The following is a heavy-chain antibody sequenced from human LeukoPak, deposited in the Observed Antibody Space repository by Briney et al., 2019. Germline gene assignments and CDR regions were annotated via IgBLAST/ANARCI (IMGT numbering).Heavy chain of an antibody. V-gene: IGHV4-34*01. CDR3: ARRRCSSTSCYAYRVVVNWFDP. CDR1: GGSFSGYY. J-gene: IGHJ5*02. Sequence: SETLSLTCAVYGGSFSGYYWSWIRQPPGKGLEWIGEINHSGSTNYNPSLKSRVTISVDTSKNQFSLRLSSVTAADTAVYYCARRRCSSTSCYAYRVVVNWFDPWGQGTLVTVSS. D-gene: IGHD2-2*01. CDR2: INHSGST.